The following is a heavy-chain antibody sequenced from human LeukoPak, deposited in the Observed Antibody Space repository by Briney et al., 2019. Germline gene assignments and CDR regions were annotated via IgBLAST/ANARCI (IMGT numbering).Heavy chain of an antibody. CDR1: GLSFNSYS. CDR3: ARYYDLLSGYTRPFDC. V-gene: IGHV3-21*01. CDR2: LSSSSSYI. J-gene: IGHJ4*02. Sequence: GGSLRLFCAASGLSFNSYSMNWVRQAPGKGLEWVSSLSSSSSYIYYADSVKGRFTISRDNAKNSLYLQMDSLRAEDTAVYYCARYYDLLSGYTRPFDCWGQGTLVTVSS. D-gene: IGHD3-3*01.